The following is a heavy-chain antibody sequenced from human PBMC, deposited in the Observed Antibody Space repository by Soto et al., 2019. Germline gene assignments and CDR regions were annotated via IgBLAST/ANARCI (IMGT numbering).Heavy chain of an antibody. CDR1: GGSISSGGYY. CDR3: ARVSVGITGTTGYYYYGMDV. Sequence: SETLSLTCTVSGGSISSGGYYWSWIRQHPGKGLEWIGYIYYSGSTYYNPSLKSRVTISVDTSKNQFSLKLSSVTAADTAVYYCARVSVGITGTTGYYYYGMDVWGQGTTVTVSS. V-gene: IGHV4-31*03. CDR2: IYYSGST. J-gene: IGHJ6*02. D-gene: IGHD1-7*01.